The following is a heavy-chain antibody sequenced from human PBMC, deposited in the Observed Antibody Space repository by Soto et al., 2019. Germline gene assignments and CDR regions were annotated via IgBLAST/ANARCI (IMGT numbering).Heavy chain of an antibody. CDR1: GGSLSGYD. CDR3: SRGIVLMVYAVFDY. V-gene: IGHV4-34*01. D-gene: IGHD2-8*01. CDR2: SNHSGST. J-gene: IGHJ4*02. Sequence: PSETLSLTCAVSGGSLSGYDWTWIRRHPGKGLEWIGESNHSGSTNYNPAVKSRVTRSVDTPKNQLARKLSSVTAADTPVYYCSRGIVLMVYAVFDYWGQGTLVTVSS.